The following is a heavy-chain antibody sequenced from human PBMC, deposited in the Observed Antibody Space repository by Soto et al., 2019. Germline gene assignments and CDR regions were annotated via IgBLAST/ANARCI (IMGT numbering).Heavy chain of an antibody. Sequence: GESLKISCKGSGYSFTSYWIGWVRQMPGKGLEWMGIIYPGDSDTRYSPSFQGKVTISADKYNSTTYLQWSSLKAADTARYYCGRTRQGRSPKAAVGIMVVWGKGTKVTVS. J-gene: IGHJ6*03. D-gene: IGHD6-13*01. CDR1: GYSFTSYW. CDR3: GRTRQGRSPKAAVGIMVV. V-gene: IGHV5-51*01. CDR2: IYPGDSDT.